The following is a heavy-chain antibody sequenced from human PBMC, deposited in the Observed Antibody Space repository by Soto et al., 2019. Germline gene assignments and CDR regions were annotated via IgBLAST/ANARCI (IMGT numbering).Heavy chain of an antibody. CDR2: IYYSGTT. CDR1: GGSISSHGYY. V-gene: IGHV4-39*01. CDR3: ARHAGGVAQIDY. J-gene: IGHJ4*02. D-gene: IGHD1-26*01. Sequence: QLQLQESGPGLVKPSETLSLTCTVSGGSISSHGYYWGWIRQPPGKGLEWIGTIYYSGTTFYNPSLTSRVTISGDTSKNHLSLELSSVNAADTAVYYCARHAGGVAQIDYWGQGTLVTVSS.